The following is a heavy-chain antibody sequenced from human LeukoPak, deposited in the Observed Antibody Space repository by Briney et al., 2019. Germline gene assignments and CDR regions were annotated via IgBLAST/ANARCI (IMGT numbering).Heavy chain of an antibody. V-gene: IGHV4-4*07. CDR1: GGSISRYY. CDR3: ARVAVAGNRVYYFDY. Sequence: SQTLSLTCTVSGGSISRYYWSWIRQPAGKGLEWIGRIYTSGSTNYNPSLKSRVTMSVDTSKNQFSLKLSSVTAADTAVYYCARVAVAGNRVYYFDYWGQGTLVTVSS. D-gene: IGHD6-19*01. J-gene: IGHJ4*02. CDR2: IYTSGST.